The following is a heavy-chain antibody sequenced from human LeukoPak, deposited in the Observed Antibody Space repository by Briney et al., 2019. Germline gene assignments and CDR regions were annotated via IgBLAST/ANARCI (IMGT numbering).Heavy chain of an antibody. CDR1: GFTFSSYS. V-gene: IGHV3-23*01. J-gene: IGHJ1*01. D-gene: IGHD3-22*01. Sequence: GGSLRLSCAASGFTFSSYSMNWVRQAPGKGLEWVSTISGSGGSTYYADSVKGRFTISRDNSKNTLYLQMNSLRAEDTAVYYCAKARGTYYYDSSGYYYAEYFQHWGQGTLVTVSS. CDR3: AKARGTYYYDSSGYYYAEYFQH. CDR2: ISGSGGST.